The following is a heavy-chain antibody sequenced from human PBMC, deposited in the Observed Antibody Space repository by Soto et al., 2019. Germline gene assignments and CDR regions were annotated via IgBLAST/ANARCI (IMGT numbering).Heavy chain of an antibody. CDR3: AIDKDSSGWYLFDY. J-gene: IGHJ4*02. V-gene: IGHV3-21*01. CDR1: GFTFSSYS. D-gene: IGHD6-19*01. CDR2: ISSSSSYI. Sequence: GESLKISCAASGFTFSSYSMNWVRQAPGKGLEWVSSISSSSSYIYYADSVKGRFTISRDNAKNSLYLQMNSLRAEDTAVYYCAIDKDSSGWYLFDYWGQGTLVTVSS.